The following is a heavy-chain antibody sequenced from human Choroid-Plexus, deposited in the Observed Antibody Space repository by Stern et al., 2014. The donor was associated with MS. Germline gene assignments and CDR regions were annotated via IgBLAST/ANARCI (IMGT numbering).Heavy chain of an antibody. CDR1: GFTFGSCA. Sequence: VQLVESGGGVVQPGRPLRLSCVASGFTFGSCAMHWVRQAPGKGLAWVAGVSYDRSNKYYADSVKGRFTISRDNSQNTLYMQMSSLRPEDTAVYYCAKDRQYLTYFFDHWGQGSLVTVSS. V-gene: IGHV3-30*18. CDR2: VSYDRSNK. D-gene: IGHD2/OR15-2a*01. CDR3: AKDRQYLTYFFDH. J-gene: IGHJ5*02.